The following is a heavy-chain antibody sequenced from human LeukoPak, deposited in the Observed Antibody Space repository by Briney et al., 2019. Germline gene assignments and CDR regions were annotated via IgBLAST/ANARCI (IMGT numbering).Heavy chain of an antibody. CDR3: ARATYYYDSSGYYLPNY. Sequence: SETLSLTCTVSGGSISSSYYYWGWIRQPPGKGLEWIGSIYYSGSTYYNPSLKSRVTISVDTSKNQFSLKLSSVTAADTAVYYCARATYYYDSSGYYLPNYWGQGTLVTVSS. J-gene: IGHJ4*02. CDR1: GGSISSSYYY. V-gene: IGHV4-39*01. D-gene: IGHD3-22*01. CDR2: IYYSGST.